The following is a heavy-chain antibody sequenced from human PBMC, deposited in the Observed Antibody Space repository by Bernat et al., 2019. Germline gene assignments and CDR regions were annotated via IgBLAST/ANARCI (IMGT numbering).Heavy chain of an antibody. CDR2: ISYDGSNK. Sequence: QVQLVESGGGVVRPGRSLRLSCAASGFSFSTYAMHWVRQAPGKGLEWVAVISYDGSNKYYADSVKGRSTISRDNSKNTLYLQMNSLRAEDTAVYYCAKVMYGDNGNSFDYWGQGTLVTVSS. D-gene: IGHD2-21*02. CDR3: AKVMYGDNGNSFDY. V-gene: IGHV3-30*18. J-gene: IGHJ4*02. CDR1: GFSFSTYA.